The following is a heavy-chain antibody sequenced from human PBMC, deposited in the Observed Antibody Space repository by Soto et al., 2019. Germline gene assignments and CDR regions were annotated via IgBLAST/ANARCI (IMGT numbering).Heavy chain of an antibody. V-gene: IGHV3-23*01. J-gene: IGHJ4*02. Sequence: GGSLRLSCAASGFDFNTFAMSWVRQAPGKELEWVSTVTGSGGSAYYVDSVEGRFTISRDNSKYTLDLQMNSLRADDTAVYYCARHGTNNTLLSLDYWGQGALVTVSS. CDR1: GFDFNTFA. CDR2: VTGSGGSA. CDR3: ARHGTNNTLLSLDY. D-gene: IGHD1-1*01.